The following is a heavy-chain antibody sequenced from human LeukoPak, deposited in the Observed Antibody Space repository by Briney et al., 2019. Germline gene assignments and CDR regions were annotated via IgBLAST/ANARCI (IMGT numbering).Heavy chain of an antibody. D-gene: IGHD3/OR15-3a*01. CDR2: ISDRGGST. V-gene: IGHV3-23*01. Sequence: GGSLRLSCAVSGITLNNYGMTWVRQAPGKGLEWVAGISDRGGSTKYADSVKGRFTNSRDNPKNTLYLQMNSLRAEDTAVYFCAKRGFVIRVILVGFHKEAYYFESWGQGALVTVSS. J-gene: IGHJ4*02. CDR1: GITLNNYG. CDR3: AKRGFVIRVILVGFHKEAYYFES.